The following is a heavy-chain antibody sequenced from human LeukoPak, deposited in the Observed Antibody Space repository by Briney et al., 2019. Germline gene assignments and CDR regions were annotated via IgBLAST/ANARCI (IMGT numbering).Heavy chain of an antibody. Sequence: SETLSLTCAVSGGSISSGGYYWSWIRQHPGKGLEWIGYIYYSGSTYYNPSLKSRVTISVDTSKNQFSLKLSSVTAADTAAYYCARHNYYDSSGFAGNWFDPWGQGTLVTVSS. CDR1: GGSISSGGYY. V-gene: IGHV4-31*11. CDR2: IYYSGST. D-gene: IGHD3-22*01. J-gene: IGHJ5*02. CDR3: ARHNYYDSSGFAGNWFDP.